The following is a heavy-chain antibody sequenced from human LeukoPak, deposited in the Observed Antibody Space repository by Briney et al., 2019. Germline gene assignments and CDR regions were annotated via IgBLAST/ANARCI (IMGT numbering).Heavy chain of an antibody. Sequence: GGSLRLSCAASGFTFSGSAMHWVRLASGKGLEWVGRIRTKSNNYATTYGASVKGRFTVSRDDSKNTAYLQMNSLKTEDTAVYYCANYDNSGNYYVNYWGQGTLVTVSS. CDR3: ANYDNSGNYYVNY. D-gene: IGHD3-22*01. J-gene: IGHJ4*02. CDR1: GFTFSGSA. V-gene: IGHV3-73*01. CDR2: IRTKSNNYAT.